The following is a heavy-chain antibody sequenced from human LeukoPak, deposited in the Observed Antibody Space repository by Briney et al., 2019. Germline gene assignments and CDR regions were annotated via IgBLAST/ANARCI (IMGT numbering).Heavy chain of an antibody. CDR1: GFTFSSYD. CDR2: IGIAGDT. CDR3: ARGGDRDY. Sequence: PGGSLRLSCASSGFTFSSYDMHWVRKVTGKRLEWVSAIGIAGDTYYLDSVKGRFTISRENAKNSLYLQMNSLRAGDTAVYYCARGGDRDYWGQGTLVSVSS. J-gene: IGHJ4*02. V-gene: IGHV3-13*04.